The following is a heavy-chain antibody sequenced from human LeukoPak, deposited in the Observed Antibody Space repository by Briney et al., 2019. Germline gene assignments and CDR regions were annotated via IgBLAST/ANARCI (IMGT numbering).Heavy chain of an antibody. J-gene: IGHJ4*02. V-gene: IGHV3-7*03. CDR1: GFTFSSYW. CDR2: IKEDGSEK. D-gene: IGHD6-19*01. Sequence: GGSLRLSCAASGFTFSSYWMNWVRQLPGKGLEWVAIIKEDGSEKYYVDSVKGRFTISRDNAKNSLYLQMNSLRAEDTAVYYCARDPGSHNSSGWYDYWGQGTLVTVSS. CDR3: ARDPGSHNSSGWYDY.